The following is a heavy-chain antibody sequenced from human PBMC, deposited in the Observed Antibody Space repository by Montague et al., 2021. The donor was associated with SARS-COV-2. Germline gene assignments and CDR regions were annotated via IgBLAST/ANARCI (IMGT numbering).Heavy chain of an antibody. J-gene: IGHJ4*02. CDR1: GDSISHSSYY. CDR2: IYYSGST. D-gene: IGHD6-19*01. V-gene: IGHV4-39*07. CDR3: ARVRQWLVPFDY. Sequence: SETLSLTCTVSGDSISHSSYYWGWIRQPPGKGLEWIGSIYYSGSTYYNPSLKSRFTISVDTSKNQFSLKLNSVTAADTAVYYCARVRQWLVPFDYWGQGTLVTVSS.